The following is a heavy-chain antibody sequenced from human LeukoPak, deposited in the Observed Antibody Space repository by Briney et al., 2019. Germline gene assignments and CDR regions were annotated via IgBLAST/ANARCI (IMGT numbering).Heavy chain of an antibody. D-gene: IGHD2-2*01. CDR2: ISPSRSYI. CDR3: ARGRGCSSMSCYPDY. V-gene: IGHV3-21*01. CDR1: GFSFSGYS. J-gene: IGHJ4*02. Sequence: RSLRLSCAASGFSFSGYSINWVRQAPGKGLEWVSSISPSRSYIYYADSVKGRFTISRDNAKNSLYLQMNSLRAEDTAVYYCARGRGCSSMSCYPDYWGQGTLVTVSS.